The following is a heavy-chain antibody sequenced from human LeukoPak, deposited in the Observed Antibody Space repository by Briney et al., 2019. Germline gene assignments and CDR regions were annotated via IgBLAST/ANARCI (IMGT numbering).Heavy chain of an antibody. CDR2: ISSSGSTI. D-gene: IGHD6-19*01. V-gene: IGHV3-48*03. CDR1: GFTFSSYE. Sequence: GGSLRLSCAASGFTFSSYEMNWVRQAPGKGLEWVSYISSSGSTIYHADSVKGRFTISRDNAKNSLYLQMNSLRAEDTAVYYCAKDIPGIAVAGTIYYYYGMDVWGKGTTVTVSS. CDR3: AKDIPGIAVAGTIYYYYGMDV. J-gene: IGHJ6*04.